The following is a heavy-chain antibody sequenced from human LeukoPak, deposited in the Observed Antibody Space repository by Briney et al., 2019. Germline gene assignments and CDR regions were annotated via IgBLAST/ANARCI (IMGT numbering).Heavy chain of an antibody. D-gene: IGHD3-10*02. CDR2: ISSGGGSI. CDR1: GFTFGDYA. J-gene: IGHJ4*02. CDR3: ARAPRWSGSTSCFDN. V-gene: IGHV3-23*01. Sequence: PGGSLRLSCAASGFTFGDYAMSWVRQAPGKGLEWVSAISSGGGSIYYADSVKGRFTISRHNSKNTLYLQMDSLRADDTAVYYCARAPRWSGSTSCFDNWGQGTLVTVSS.